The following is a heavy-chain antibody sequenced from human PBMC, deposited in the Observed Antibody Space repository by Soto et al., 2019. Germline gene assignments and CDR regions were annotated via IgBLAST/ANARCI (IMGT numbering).Heavy chain of an antibody. CDR1: GGSIRSSHW. Sequence: VQLPESGPGLVKPSGTLSLTCAVSGGSIRSSHWWSWVRQPPGKGLELIGEIDHSGSTNYNPSLKSRVTISVDKSKTRFSLKLSSVTVADTDVYYCARCISAAGPIYYWGQGTLVTVSS. CDR3: ARCISAAGPIYY. V-gene: IGHV4-4*02. J-gene: IGHJ4*02. D-gene: IGHD6-13*01. CDR2: IDHSGST.